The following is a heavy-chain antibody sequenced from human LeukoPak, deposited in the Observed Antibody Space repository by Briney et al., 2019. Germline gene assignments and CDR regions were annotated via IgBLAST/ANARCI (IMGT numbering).Heavy chain of an antibody. V-gene: IGHV4-34*01. Sequence: KPSETLSLTCAVYGGSFSGYYWSWIRQPPGKGLEWIGEINHSGSTNYNPSLKSRVTISVDTSKNQFSLKLSSVTAADTAVYYCARASKYSNYRWFDPWGQGTLVTVSS. CDR3: ARASKYSNYRWFDP. CDR2: INHSGST. J-gene: IGHJ5*02. CDR1: GGSFSGYY. D-gene: IGHD4-11*01.